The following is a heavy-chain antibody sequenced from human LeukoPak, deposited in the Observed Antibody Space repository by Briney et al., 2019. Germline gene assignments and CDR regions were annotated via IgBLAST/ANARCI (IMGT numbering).Heavy chain of an antibody. J-gene: IGHJ5*02. V-gene: IGHV1-18*01. CDR1: GYTFTSYG. Sequence: GASVKVSCKASGYTFTSYGISWVRQAPGQGLEWMGWISAYNGNTNYAQKLQGRVTMTTDTSTSTAYMELRSLRSDDTAVYYCARDRYNWNENWFDPWGQGTLVTVSS. CDR2: ISAYNGNT. D-gene: IGHD1-20*01. CDR3: ARDRYNWNENWFDP.